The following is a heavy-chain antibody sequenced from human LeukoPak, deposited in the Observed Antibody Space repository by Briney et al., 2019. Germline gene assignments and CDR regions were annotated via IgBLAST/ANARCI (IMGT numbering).Heavy chain of an antibody. CDR3: ARGIWDNGDY. Sequence: ASVKVSCKASGYTFTSYWIQWVRQAPGQGLEWMGRINPNSGGTNYAQKFQGRVTMTRDTSISTAYMELSRLRSDDTAVYYCARGIWDNGDYWGQGTLVTVSS. V-gene: IGHV1-2*06. D-gene: IGHD2-8*01. J-gene: IGHJ4*02. CDR1: GYTFTSYW. CDR2: INPNSGGT.